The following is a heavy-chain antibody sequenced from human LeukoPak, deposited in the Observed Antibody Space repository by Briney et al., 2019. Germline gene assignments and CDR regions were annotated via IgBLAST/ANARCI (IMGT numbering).Heavy chain of an antibody. D-gene: IGHD3-9*01. CDR1: GFTFSSYA. Sequence: PGGSLRLSCAASGFTFSSYAMSWARQAPGKGLEWVSATSGSGGSTYYADSVKGRFTISRDNSKNTLYLQMNSLRAEDTAVYYCARFTPYYDILTGSGMDVWGQGTTVTVSS. CDR3: ARFTPYYDILTGSGMDV. V-gene: IGHV3-23*01. J-gene: IGHJ6*02. CDR2: TSGSGGST.